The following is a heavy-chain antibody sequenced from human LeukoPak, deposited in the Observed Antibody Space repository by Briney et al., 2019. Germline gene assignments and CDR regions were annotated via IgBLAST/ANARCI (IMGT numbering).Heavy chain of an antibody. J-gene: IGHJ4*02. Sequence: SVKVSCKASGGTFITFPISWVRQAPGQGLEWMGRIIPILGITNYAQKFQGRVTITADKSTNTAYMELSSLRSEDTGVYYCARDRALVKELWSTSAFDYWGRGTLVTVSS. CDR1: GGTFITFP. CDR2: IIPILGIT. CDR3: ARDRALVKELWSTSAFDY. D-gene: IGHD3-16*01. V-gene: IGHV1-69*04.